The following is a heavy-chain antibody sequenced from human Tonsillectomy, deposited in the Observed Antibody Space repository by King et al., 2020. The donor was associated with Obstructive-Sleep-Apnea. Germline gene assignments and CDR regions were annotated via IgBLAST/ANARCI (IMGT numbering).Heavy chain of an antibody. CDR2: ISKDGSDK. CDR1: GFTFSSYA. J-gene: IGHJ4*02. Sequence: QLVQSGGGVVQPGRSLRPSCAAAGFTFSSYAMHWVRQPPGKGLEWGGAISKDGSDKYYADSVKGRFTISRDNSNIMLYLQMNSLRPDDKAVYYCPRDSHTSHWGVDYWGQGTLVTVPS. D-gene: IGHD2-2*01. CDR3: PRDSHTSHWGVDY. V-gene: IGHV3-30*04.